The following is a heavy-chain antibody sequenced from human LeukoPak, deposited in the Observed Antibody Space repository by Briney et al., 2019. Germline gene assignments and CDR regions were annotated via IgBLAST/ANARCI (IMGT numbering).Heavy chain of an antibody. Sequence: SQXLSLTCTVSGGSISSYYWSWIRQPPGKGLEWIGYFYYSRNTNXXPTLKSRVTISXDASKKQFSLKLTSVTAADTAVYYCARTNVANSFDIWGQGTMVTVSS. J-gene: IGHJ3*02. CDR3: ARTNVANSFDI. CDR1: GGSISSYY. CDR2: FYYSRNT. D-gene: IGHD1-1*01. V-gene: IGHV4-59*01.